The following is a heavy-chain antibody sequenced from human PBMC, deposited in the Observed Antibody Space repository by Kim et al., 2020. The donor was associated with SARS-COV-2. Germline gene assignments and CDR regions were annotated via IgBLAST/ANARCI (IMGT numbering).Heavy chain of an antibody. CDR1: GFTFSSYA. D-gene: IGHD3-22*01. V-gene: IGHV3-23*01. CDR2: ISGSGGST. J-gene: IGHJ3*02. Sequence: GGSLRLSCAASGFTFSSYAMSWVRQAPGKGLEWVSAISGSGGSTYYADSVKGRFTISRDNSKNTLYLQMNSLRAEDTAVYYCAKGPTMIVVVITLSDSFVIWGQGTMVTVSS. CDR3: AKGPTMIVVVITLSDSFVI.